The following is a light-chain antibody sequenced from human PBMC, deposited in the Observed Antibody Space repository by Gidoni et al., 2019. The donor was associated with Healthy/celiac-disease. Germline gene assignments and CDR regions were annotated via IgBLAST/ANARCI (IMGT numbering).Light chain of an antibody. J-gene: IGLJ3*02. CDR2: SNN. CDR3: AAWDDSLNGWV. V-gene: IGLV1-44*01. CDR1: SSNIASNT. Sequence: QSVLTQPPSPSGTPGQRVTIPCSGSSSNIASNTVNWYQQLPGTAPKLLIYSNNQRPSGVPDRFSGSKSGTSASLAISGLQSEDEADYYCAAWDDSLNGWVFGGGTKLTVL.